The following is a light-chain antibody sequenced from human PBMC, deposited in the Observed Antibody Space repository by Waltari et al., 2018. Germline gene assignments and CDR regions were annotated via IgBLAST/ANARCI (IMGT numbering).Light chain of an antibody. CDR3: CSYANSNTLV. CDR1: SGDVGLSNY. CDR2: DVH. Sequence: QSTLTQPASVSGSPGQSVTISCTGTSGDVGLSNYFSWYQQYPGKVPKLIIHDVHERPSGVSSRFFGSKSDNTASLTISGLQAEDEADYYCCSYANSNTLVFGGGTKLTVL. J-gene: IGLJ3*02. V-gene: IGLV2-23*02.